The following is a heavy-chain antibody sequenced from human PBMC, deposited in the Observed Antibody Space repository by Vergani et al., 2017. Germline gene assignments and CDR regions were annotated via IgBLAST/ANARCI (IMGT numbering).Heavy chain of an antibody. Sequence: QLQLQQSGPGLVKPSETLFLTCTVSADPISSGSYYLGWIRQPPGKSLEWIGSIYYSGLTYYNPSLKSRVAISVDTSKNQFSLKVTSVTAADTAVYFCARQRPGSGWSPGDFDDWGQGILVTVSS. CDR1: ADPISSGSYY. D-gene: IGHD6-19*01. CDR2: IYYSGLT. V-gene: IGHV4-39*01. J-gene: IGHJ4*02. CDR3: ARQRPGSGWSPGDFDD.